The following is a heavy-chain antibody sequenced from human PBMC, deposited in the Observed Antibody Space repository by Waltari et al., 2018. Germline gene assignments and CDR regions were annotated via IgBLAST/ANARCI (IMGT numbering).Heavy chain of an antibody. CDR2: IYYSGST. J-gene: IGHJ6*03. CDR1: GGSISSYY. Sequence: QVQLQESGPGLVKPSETLSLTCPVSGGSISSYYWSWIRQPPGKGLEWIGYIYYSGSTNYNPSLKSRVTISVDTSKNQFSLKLSSVTAADTAVYYCARVQLQSLYYYYYYMDVWGKGTTVTVSS. V-gene: IGHV4-59*01. CDR3: ARVQLQSLYYYYYYMDV. D-gene: IGHD4-4*01.